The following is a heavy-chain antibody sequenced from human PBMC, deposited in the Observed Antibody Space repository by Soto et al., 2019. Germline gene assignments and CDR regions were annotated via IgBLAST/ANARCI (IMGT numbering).Heavy chain of an antibody. D-gene: IGHD2-2*01. Sequence: SETLSLTCTVFWSSLSSSSYYWGWFRQPPGKGLEWIGSIYYSGSTYYNPSLKSRVTISVDTSKNQFSLKLSSVTAADTAVYYCARQPTYPYYYYMDVWGKGTTVT. V-gene: IGHV4-39*01. J-gene: IGHJ6*03. CDR3: ARQPTYPYYYYMDV. CDR1: WSSLSSSSYY. CDR2: IYYSGST.